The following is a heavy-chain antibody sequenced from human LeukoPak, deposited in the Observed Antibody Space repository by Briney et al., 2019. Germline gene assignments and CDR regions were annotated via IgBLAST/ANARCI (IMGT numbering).Heavy chain of an antibody. Sequence: GSSVKVSCKASGGTFSSYAISWVRHAPGQGLEWMGGIIPIFGTANYAQKFQGRVTITADESTSTAYMELSSLRSEDPAVYYCARDRETNWVSRYLDLWGRGTLVTVSS. CDR2: IIPIFGTA. CDR3: ARDRETNWVSRYLDL. V-gene: IGHV1-69*01. CDR1: GGTFSSYA. D-gene: IGHD7-27*01. J-gene: IGHJ2*01.